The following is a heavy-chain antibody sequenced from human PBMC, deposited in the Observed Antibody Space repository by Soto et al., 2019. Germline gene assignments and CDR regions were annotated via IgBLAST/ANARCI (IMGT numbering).Heavy chain of an antibody. CDR3: ASGVVVPAAIRPYYYGMDV. V-gene: IGHV4-31*03. Sequence: SETLSLTGNISGGSISSGGYYWSWIRQHPGKGLEWIGYIYYSGSTYYNPSLKSRVTISVDTSKNQFSLKLSSVTAADTAVYYCASGVVVPAAIRPYYYGMDVWGQGTTVTVSS. CDR2: IYYSGST. CDR1: GGSISSGGYY. D-gene: IGHD2-2*02. J-gene: IGHJ6*02.